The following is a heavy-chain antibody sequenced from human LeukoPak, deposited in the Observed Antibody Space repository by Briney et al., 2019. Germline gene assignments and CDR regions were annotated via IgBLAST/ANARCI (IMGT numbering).Heavy chain of an antibody. CDR2: IYSDSSDT. Sequence: PGGSLRLSCVASGFSLSSSSMAWVRQAPGGRPDWVSDIYSDSSDTYYADSVKGRFSISRDDSKNTLYLQMYSLRTEDTATYYCAKRLNHNYFEYWGRGTLVTVSP. V-gene: IGHV3-23*03. D-gene: IGHD6-19*01. J-gene: IGHJ4*02. CDR3: AKRLNHNYFEY. CDR1: GFSLSSSS.